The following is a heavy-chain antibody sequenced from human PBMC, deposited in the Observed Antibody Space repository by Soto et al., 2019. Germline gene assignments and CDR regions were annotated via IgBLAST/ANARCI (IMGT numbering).Heavy chain of an antibody. CDR1: GFVFRNYW. CDR3: TRDWDY. CDR2: VKQDGTET. Sequence: ESGGGLVQPGGSLRLSCAVSGFVFRNYWMAWARQAPGKGLEWVAVVKQDGTETHYVDSVRGRFTISRDNAESSLYLQMNSLRADDSAVYYCTRDWDYWGQGTLVTVSS. J-gene: IGHJ4*02. V-gene: IGHV3-7*01.